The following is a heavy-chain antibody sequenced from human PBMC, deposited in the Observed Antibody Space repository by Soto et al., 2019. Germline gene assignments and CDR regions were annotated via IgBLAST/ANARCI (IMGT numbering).Heavy chain of an antibody. CDR3: ARRWGEGRVDY. D-gene: IGHD3-10*01. CDR2: IYHSGNT. V-gene: IGHV4-4*02. J-gene: IGHJ4*02. CDR1: GGSISSSNW. Sequence: QVKLQESGPGLVKPSGTLSLTCAVSGGSISSSNWWSWVRQPPGKGLEWIGEIYHSGNTNYNPSLKSRVTMAVDKSRNQFSLKLSSVTAADTAVYYCARRWGEGRVDYWGQGTLVIVSS.